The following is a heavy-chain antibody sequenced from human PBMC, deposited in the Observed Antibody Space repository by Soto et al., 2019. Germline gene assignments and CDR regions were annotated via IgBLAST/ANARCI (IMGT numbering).Heavy chain of an antibody. D-gene: IGHD6-19*01. CDR2: FDPEDGET. CDR3: ATGSSGRTADY. J-gene: IGHJ4*01. Sequence: ASVTVSCKVSGYTLTELSMHWVRQAPGKGLEWMGGFDPEDGETIYAQKFQGRVTMTEDTSTYTAYMDLSSPRSEDTAVYYWATGSSGRTADYWGHGTLVT. V-gene: IGHV1-24*01. CDR1: GYTLTELS.